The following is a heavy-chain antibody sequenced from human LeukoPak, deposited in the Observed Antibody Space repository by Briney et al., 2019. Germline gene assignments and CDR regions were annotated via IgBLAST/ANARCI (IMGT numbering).Heavy chain of an antibody. Sequence: GASVKVSCKASGYTFTDYYIHWVQQAPGKGLEWVGRVDPEDGETVYAETFQGRVTITADTSTDTVFMELSSLRSEDTAVYYCATGYCRGSSCYVPDYYYYMDVWGKGTTVTVSS. CDR2: VDPEDGET. J-gene: IGHJ6*03. CDR3: ATGYCRGSSCYVPDYYYYMDV. D-gene: IGHD2-2*01. V-gene: IGHV1-69-2*01. CDR1: GYTFTDYY.